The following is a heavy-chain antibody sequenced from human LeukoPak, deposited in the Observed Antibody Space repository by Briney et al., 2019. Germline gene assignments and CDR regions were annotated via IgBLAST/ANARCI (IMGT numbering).Heavy chain of an antibody. V-gene: IGHV4-4*07. Sequence: SETPSLTCTVSGGSISNYYWSWIRQPAGKGLEWIGRIYSDGTITYNPSLQSRLTMSIDTSKNQFSLKLSFVTAADTAVYYCARDSGTTGEVKFDPWGQGTLVTVSS. D-gene: IGHD4-17*01. CDR2: IYSDGTI. CDR1: GGSISNYY. CDR3: ARDSGTTGEVKFDP. J-gene: IGHJ5*02.